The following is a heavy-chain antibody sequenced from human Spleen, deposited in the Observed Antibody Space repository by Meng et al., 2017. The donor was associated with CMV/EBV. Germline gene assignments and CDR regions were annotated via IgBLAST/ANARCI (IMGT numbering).Heavy chain of an antibody. CDR3: TTVHLLWFGELLPYYFNY. J-gene: IGHJ4*02. CDR1: GNAW. V-gene: IGHV3-15*07. D-gene: IGHD3-10*01. Sequence: GNAWMDWVRQAPGKGREWVGSSKSKTDGGTTDYAAPVKGRFTISRDDSKNTLSLQMNSLKTEDTAVYYCTTVHLLWFGELLPYYFNYWGQGTLVTVSS. CDR2: SKSKTDGGTT.